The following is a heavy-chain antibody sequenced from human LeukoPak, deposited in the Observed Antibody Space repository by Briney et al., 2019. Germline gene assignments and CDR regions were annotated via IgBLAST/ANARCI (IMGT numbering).Heavy chain of an antibody. D-gene: IGHD6-19*01. CDR2: INHSGST. V-gene: IGHV4-34*01. Sequence: TSETLSLTCAVYGGSFSGYYWSWIRQPPGKGLEWIGEINHSGSTNYNPSLKSRVTISVDTSKNQFSLKLSSVTAEDTAVYYCASTVAASTSHYYYGMDVWGQGTTVTVSS. J-gene: IGHJ6*02. CDR1: GGSFSGYY. CDR3: ASTVAASTSHYYYGMDV.